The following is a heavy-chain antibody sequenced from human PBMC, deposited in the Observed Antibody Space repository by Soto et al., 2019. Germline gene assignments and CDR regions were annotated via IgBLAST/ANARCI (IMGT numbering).Heavy chain of an antibody. CDR2: IKSKTDGGTT. CDR1: GFTFSNAW. D-gene: IGHD3-16*01. V-gene: IGHV3-15*07. J-gene: IGHJ6*02. Sequence: GGSLRLSCAASGFTFSNAWMNWVRQAPGKGLEWVGRIKSKTDGGTTDYAAPVKGRFTISRDDSKNTLYLQMNSLKTEDTAVYYCTTDGIAMFTSEYYYYYYGMDVWGQGTTVTVSS. CDR3: TTDGIAMFTSEYYYYYYGMDV.